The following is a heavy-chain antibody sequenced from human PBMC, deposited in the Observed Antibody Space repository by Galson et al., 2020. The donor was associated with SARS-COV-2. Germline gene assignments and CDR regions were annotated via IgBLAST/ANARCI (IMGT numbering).Heavy chain of an antibody. CDR3: TKTSDDFWCDSLER. V-gene: IGHV4-39*07. J-gene: IGHJ1*01. D-gene: IGHD3-3*01. CDR1: GGSISNGVYY. Sequence: SETLSLTCSVSGGSISNGVYYWGWIRQPARRGLEWIGRIYYSGGAFYNPSLQSRITISVDTSKNQFSLRLTSVTAADTGLYYCTKTSDDFWCDSLERWGQSTLVVVSS. CDR2: IYYSGGA.